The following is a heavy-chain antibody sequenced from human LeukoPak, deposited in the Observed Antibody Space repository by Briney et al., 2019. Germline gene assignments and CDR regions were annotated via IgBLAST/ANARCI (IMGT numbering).Heavy chain of an antibody. V-gene: IGHV1-69*02. CDR1: GGTFSSYT. D-gene: IGHD3-10*01. CDR3: ARKGGLGTYGVFDY. Sequence: SVKVSCKASGGTFSSYTISWVRQAPGQGLEWMGRVIPILGEPDYAQKFQGRVTITADMSTSTAYMELSSLRSEDTAVYYCARKGGLGTYGVFDYWGQGTLVTVSS. J-gene: IGHJ4*02. CDR2: VIPILGEP.